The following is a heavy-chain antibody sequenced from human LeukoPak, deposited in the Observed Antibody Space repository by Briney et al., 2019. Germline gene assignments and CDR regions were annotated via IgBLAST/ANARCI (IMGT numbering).Heavy chain of an antibody. CDR3: ARDPEQQPGGIDY. Sequence: SETLSLTCAVSGYSISSGYYWGWIRQPPGKGLEWIGSIYHSGSTYYNPSLKRRVTISVDTSKNQFSLKLSSVTAADTAVYYCARDPEQQPGGIDYWGQGTLVTVSS. CDR1: GYSISSGYY. D-gene: IGHD6-13*01. V-gene: IGHV4-38-2*02. J-gene: IGHJ4*02. CDR2: IYHSGST.